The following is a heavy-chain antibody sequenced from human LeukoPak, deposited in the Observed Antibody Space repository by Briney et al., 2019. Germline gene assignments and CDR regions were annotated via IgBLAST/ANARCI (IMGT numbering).Heavy chain of an antibody. CDR2: ISYSGST. V-gene: IGHV4-59*01. J-gene: IGHJ4*02. D-gene: IGHD6-6*01. CDR1: GGSISSYY. Sequence: SETLSLTCTVSGGSISSYYWSWIRQPPGKGLEWIACISYSGSTKYNPSLKSRVTISVDTSKDQLSLKLSSVTAADTAVYYCARSYSSSSHYYFDYWGQGTLVTVSS. CDR3: ARSYSSSSHYYFDY.